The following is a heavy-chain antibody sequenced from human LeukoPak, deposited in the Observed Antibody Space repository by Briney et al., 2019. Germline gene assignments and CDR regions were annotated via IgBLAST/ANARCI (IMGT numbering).Heavy chain of an antibody. CDR3: TGSGSYYPLDY. D-gene: IGHD3-10*01. CDR2: ISSSGSTI. CDR1: GFTFSSYE. J-gene: IGHJ4*02. V-gene: IGHV3-48*03. Sequence: GSLRLSCAASGFTFSSYEMNWVRQAPGKGLEWVSYISSSGSTIYYADSVKGRFTISRDNAKNSLYLQMNSLRAEDTAVYYCTGSGSYYPLDYWGQGTLVTVSS.